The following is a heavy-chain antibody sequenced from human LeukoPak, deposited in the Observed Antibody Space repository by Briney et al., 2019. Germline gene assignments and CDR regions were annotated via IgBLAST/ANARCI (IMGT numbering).Heavy chain of an antibody. CDR1: GFTFSSYG. D-gene: IGHD5-24*01. CDR3: ARVGGDGYSPFDY. J-gene: IGHJ4*02. CDR2: IWYDGSNK. V-gene: IGHV3-33*01. Sequence: GRSLRLSCAASGFTFSSYGMHWVRQAPGKGLEWVAVIWYDGSNKYYADSVKGRFTISRDNSKNTLYLQMNSLRAEDTAVYYCARVGGDGYSPFDYWGQGTLVTVSS.